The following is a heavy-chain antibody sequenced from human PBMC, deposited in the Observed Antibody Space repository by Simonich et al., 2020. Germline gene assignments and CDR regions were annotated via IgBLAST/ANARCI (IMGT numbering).Heavy chain of an antibody. CDR2: ISSSSSYI. D-gene: IGHD3-16*01. CDR3: AREQARGGAFDI. CDR1: GFTFSSYS. V-gene: IGHV3-21*01. Sequence: EVQLVESGGGLVKPGGSLRLSCAASGFTFSSYSMNWVRQAPGKWREWVPFISSSSSYIYYGDSVKGRFTISRDNAKNSLYLQMNSLRAEDTAVYYCAREQARGGAFDIWGQGTMVTVSS. J-gene: IGHJ3*02.